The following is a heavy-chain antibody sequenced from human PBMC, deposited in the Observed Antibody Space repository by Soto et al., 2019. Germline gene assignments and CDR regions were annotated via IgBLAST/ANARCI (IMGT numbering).Heavy chain of an antibody. CDR1: GFTFSNAW. D-gene: IGHD2-15*01. CDR3: TTEAQDIVVVVAAMG. J-gene: IGHJ4*02. CDR2: IKSKTDGRTT. Sequence: GGSLRLSCAASGFTFSNAWMSWVRQAPGKGLEWVGRIKSKTDGRTTDYAAPVKGRFTISRDDSKNTLYLQMNSLKTEDTAVYYCTTEAQDIVVVVAAMGWGQGTLVTVSS. V-gene: IGHV3-15*01.